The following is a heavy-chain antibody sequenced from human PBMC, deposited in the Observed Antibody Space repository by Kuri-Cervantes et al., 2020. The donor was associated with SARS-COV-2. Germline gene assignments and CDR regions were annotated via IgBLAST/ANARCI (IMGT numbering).Heavy chain of an antibody. J-gene: IGHJ6*02. Sequence: SVKVSCKASGDTFSSYAISWVRQAPGQGLEWMGGIIPIFGTANYAQKFQGRVTITADKSTSTAYMELSSLRSEDTAVYYCASRILKRPLPTKNTVTVPGMDVWGQGTTVTVSS. D-gene: IGHD4-11*01. CDR2: IIPIFGTA. CDR1: GDTFSSYA. CDR3: ASRILKRPLPTKNTVTVPGMDV. V-gene: IGHV1-69*06.